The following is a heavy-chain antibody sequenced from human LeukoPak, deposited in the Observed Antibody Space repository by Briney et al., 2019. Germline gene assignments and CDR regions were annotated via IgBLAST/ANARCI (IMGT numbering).Heavy chain of an antibody. CDR3: TRFRHVAVAGTPHFDY. D-gene: IGHD6-19*01. CDR1: GYTFTDYH. J-gene: IGHJ4*02. CDR2: INPNSGGT. V-gene: IGHV1-2*02. Sequence: EASVKVSCKASGYTFTDYHIHWVRQAPGQGLEWMGWINPNSGGTNCAEKFHGRLTTTRDTSISTAFMELSGLRSDDTAVYYCTRFRHVAVAGTPHFDYWGQGALVTVSS.